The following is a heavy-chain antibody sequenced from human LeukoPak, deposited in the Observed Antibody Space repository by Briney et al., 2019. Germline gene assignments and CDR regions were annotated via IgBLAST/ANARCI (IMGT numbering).Heavy chain of an antibody. Sequence: GGSLRLSCAASGFTLSSYATSWVRQAPGKGLEWVSSISASGADTYYADSVKGRFTISRDTSKNTVYLQMNSLRDGVTAVDYCISSAARIVGASKGLRDWGRGTLVTVSS. J-gene: IGHJ1*01. D-gene: IGHD1-26*01. V-gene: IGHV3-23*01. CDR2: ISASGADT. CDR1: GFTLSSYA. CDR3: ISSAARIVGASKGLRD.